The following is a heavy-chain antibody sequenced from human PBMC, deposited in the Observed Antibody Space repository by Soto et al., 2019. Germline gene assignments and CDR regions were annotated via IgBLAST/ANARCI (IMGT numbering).Heavy chain of an antibody. CDR2: VIPTQRTT. J-gene: IGHJ6*02. CDR3: VIDRLIVAVSVGRMDV. CDR1: GDTFIGYS. Sequence: QVQLVQSGAEVKKPGTSVRVSCKASGDTFIGYSISWVRQAPGQGLEWMGWVIPTQRTTKYAQRFQGRVTMSVDQFASTTYMELSSLRPEDTALYHCVIDRLIVAVSVGRMDVWGQGTTVTVSS. V-gene: IGHV1-69*01. D-gene: IGHD6-19*01.